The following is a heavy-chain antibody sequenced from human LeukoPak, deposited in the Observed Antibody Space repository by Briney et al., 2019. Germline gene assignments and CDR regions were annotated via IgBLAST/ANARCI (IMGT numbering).Heavy chain of an antibody. CDR3: ARETGDVLLGAFDV. Sequence: GGSLRLSCAASGFTFSGYDFHWVRQATGRGLEWVSAIGTVGDTHYLDSVKGRFTISRENAKNSLYLQMNSLRAGDTAVYYCARETGDVLLGAFDVWGQGTMVTVSS. D-gene: IGHD3-10*01. CDR1: GFTFSGYD. J-gene: IGHJ3*01. V-gene: IGHV3-13*04. CDR2: IGTVGDT.